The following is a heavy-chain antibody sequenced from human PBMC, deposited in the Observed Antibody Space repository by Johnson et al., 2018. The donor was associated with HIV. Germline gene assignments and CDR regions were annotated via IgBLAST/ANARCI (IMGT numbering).Heavy chain of an antibody. CDR2: ISYDGTNK. D-gene: IGHD3-22*01. Sequence: QMQLVESGGGSVQPGRSLRLSCSASGFTFGDYVINWVRQAPGKGLEWVAFISYDGTNKYFTDSVRGRFTISRDNSRNTLFLQMNSLRAEDTAMYFCVRRFYDSSAFDVGGQGTLVTVSS. CDR3: VRRFYDSSAFDV. V-gene: IGHV3-30-3*01. J-gene: IGHJ3*01. CDR1: GFTFGDYV.